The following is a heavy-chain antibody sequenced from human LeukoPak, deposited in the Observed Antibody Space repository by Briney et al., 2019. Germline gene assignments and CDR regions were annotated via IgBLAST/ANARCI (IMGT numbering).Heavy chain of an antibody. CDR2: IYYSGVT. D-gene: IGHD3/OR15-3a*01. CDR3: ARDGRWTAAYGIDV. V-gene: IGHV4-31*03. Sequence: PSQTLSRTCTVSGASPSSGRYYWSWIRQHPGKGLESNGYIYYSGVTYYNPSLESRITISIDTSKNKFSLKLTSVTAADTAVYYCARDGRWTAAYGIDVWGQGTMVTVSS. J-gene: IGHJ6*02. CDR1: GASPSSGRYY.